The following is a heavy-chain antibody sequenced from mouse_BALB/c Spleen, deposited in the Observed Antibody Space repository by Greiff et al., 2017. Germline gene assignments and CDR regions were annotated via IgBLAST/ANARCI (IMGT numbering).Heavy chain of an antibody. J-gene: IGHJ4*01. Sequence: EVQRVESGPSLVKPSQTLSLTCSVTGDSITSGYWNWIRKFPGNKLEYMGYISYSGSTYYNPSLKSRISITRDTSKNQYYLQLNSGTTEDTATYYCARYPYGDYAMDYWGQGTSVTVSS. CDR1: GDSITSGY. CDR2: ISYSGST. V-gene: IGHV3-8*02. D-gene: IGHD1-1*02. CDR3: ARYPYGDYAMDY.